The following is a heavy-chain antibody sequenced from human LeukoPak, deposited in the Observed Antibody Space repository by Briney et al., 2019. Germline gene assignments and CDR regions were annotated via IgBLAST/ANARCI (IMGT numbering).Heavy chain of an antibody. CDR2: IYYSGST. V-gene: IGHV4-59*01. Sequence: NTSETLSLTCTVSGGSISSYYWSWIRQPPGKGLEWIGYIYYSGSTNYNPSLKSRVTISVDTSKNQFSLKLSSVTAADTAVYYCARDVYGDQGAFDIWGQGTMVTVPS. CDR1: GGSISSYY. CDR3: ARDVYGDQGAFDI. J-gene: IGHJ3*02. D-gene: IGHD4-17*01.